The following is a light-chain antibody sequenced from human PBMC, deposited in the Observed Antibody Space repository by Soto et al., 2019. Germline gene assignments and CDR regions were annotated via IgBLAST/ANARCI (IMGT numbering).Light chain of an antibody. CDR1: QSVSSN. V-gene: IGKV3-15*01. J-gene: IGKJ3*01. Sequence: EIVMTQSPATLSVSPGERATLSCRASQSVSSNLAWYQQKPGQAPRLLIFDASTRATGLPARFSGGGSGTEFTLTISSLQSEDFAVYYCQQYNEWPPTFGPGTKVDIK. CDR2: DAS. CDR3: QQYNEWPPT.